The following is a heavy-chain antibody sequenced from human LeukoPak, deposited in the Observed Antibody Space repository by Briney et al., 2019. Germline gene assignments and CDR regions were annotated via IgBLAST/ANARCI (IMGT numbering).Heavy chain of an antibody. CDR1: GGSFSGYY. V-gene: IGHV4-34*01. J-gene: IGHJ5*02. Sequence: SSETLSLTCAVYGGSFSGYYWSWIRQPPGKGLEWIGEINHSGSTNYNPSLKSRVTISVDTSKNQFSLKLSSVTAADTAVYYCARALGYCSGGSCWGSWFDPWGQGTLVTVSS. D-gene: IGHD2-15*01. CDR3: ARALGYCSGGSCWGSWFDP. CDR2: INHSGST.